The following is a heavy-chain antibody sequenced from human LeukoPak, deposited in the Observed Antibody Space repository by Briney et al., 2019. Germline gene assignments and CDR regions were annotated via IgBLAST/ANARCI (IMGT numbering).Heavy chain of an antibody. CDR2: INAGNGNT. V-gene: IGHV1-3*03. CDR1: GYTFTSYA. J-gene: IGHJ4*02. D-gene: IGHD6-6*01. CDR3: AREGYSSSSGGGFDY. Sequence: GASVKVSCKASGYTFTSYAMHWVRQAPGQRLEWMGWINAGNGNTKYSQEFQGRVTITRDTSASTAYMELSSLRSEDMAVYYCAREGYSSSSGGGFDYWGQGTLVTVSS.